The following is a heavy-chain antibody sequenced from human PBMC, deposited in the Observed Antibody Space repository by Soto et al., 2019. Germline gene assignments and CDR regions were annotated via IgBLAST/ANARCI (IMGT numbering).Heavy chain of an antibody. D-gene: IGHD6-13*01. CDR1: GYTFTGYY. CDR2: INPNSGGT. Sequence: GASVKVSCKASGYTFTGYYMHWVRQAPGQGLEWMGWINPNSGGTNYAQKFQGRVTMTRDTSISTAYMELSRLRSDDTAVYYCARDPTAAAGKADYWGQGTLVTVSS. J-gene: IGHJ4*02. V-gene: IGHV1-2*02. CDR3: ARDPTAAAGKADY.